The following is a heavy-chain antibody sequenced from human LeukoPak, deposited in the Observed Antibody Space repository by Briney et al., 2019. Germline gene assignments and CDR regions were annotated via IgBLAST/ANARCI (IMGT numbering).Heavy chain of an antibody. CDR3: ERTGTVTTGWYSDL. CDR1: GYSISSGYY. J-gene: IGHJ2*01. Sequence: SETLSLTCTVSGYSISSGYYWGWIRQPPGKGLEWIGYIYYSGSTNYNPSLKSRVTISVDTSKNQFSLKLSSLTAAATAVYYCERTGTVTTGWYSDLGARAPVFTVSS. V-gene: IGHV4-38-2*02. CDR2: IYYSGST. D-gene: IGHD4-17*01.